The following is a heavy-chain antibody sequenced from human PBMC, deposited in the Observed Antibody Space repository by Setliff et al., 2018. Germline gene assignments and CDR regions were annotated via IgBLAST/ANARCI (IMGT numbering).Heavy chain of an antibody. J-gene: IGHJ3*01. Sequence: ASVKVSCKAAGYTFVSYGLSWVRQAPGQGLEWMGWISAYTGKADYAQNFQGRVTMTTDTSTSTAYMELRSLRYDDTGIYFCAMSSWPGRPNDFDLWGQGTEVTVSS. CDR3: AMSSWPGRPNDFDL. V-gene: IGHV1-18*01. D-gene: IGHD6-6*01. CDR1: GYTFVSYG. CDR2: ISAYTGKA.